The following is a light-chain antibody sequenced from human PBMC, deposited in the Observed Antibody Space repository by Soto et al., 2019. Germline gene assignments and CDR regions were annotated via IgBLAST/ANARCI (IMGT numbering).Light chain of an antibody. V-gene: IGKV3-20*01. CDR1: QSIRSNY. CDR2: SAS. CDR3: QQYGDSPRA. J-gene: IGKJ1*01. Sequence: EIVLTQSPGTLSLSPGERATLSCRASQSIRSNYLAWYQQRPGQAPRLLIYSASSRATGIPDRFSGSGSGTDFNLTISRLEPDDFAVYFCQQYGDSPRAFGQGTKVDIK.